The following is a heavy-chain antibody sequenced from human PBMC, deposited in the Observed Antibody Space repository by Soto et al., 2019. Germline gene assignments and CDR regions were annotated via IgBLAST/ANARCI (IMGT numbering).Heavy chain of an antibody. Sequence: GGSLRLSCAASGFTFSSYGMHWVRQAPGKGLEWVAVISYDGSNKYYADSVKGRFTISRDNSKNTLYLQMNSLRAEDTAVYYCASQQGSSSWYRYYYYGMDVWGQGTTVTVSS. CDR1: GFTFSSYG. V-gene: IGHV3-30*03. J-gene: IGHJ6*02. CDR3: ASQQGSSSWYRYYYYGMDV. D-gene: IGHD6-13*01. CDR2: ISYDGSNK.